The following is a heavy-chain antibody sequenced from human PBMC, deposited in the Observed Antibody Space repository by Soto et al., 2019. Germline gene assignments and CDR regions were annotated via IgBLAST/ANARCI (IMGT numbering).Heavy chain of an antibody. Sequence: HLQESGPGLVKPSGTLSLTCDVSGGSISSSSWWTWVRQSPGKGLERIGEIYHVGSPNYSPSFQSRVTILADKSKNHFSLRLTSVTAADTAIYYCARGLSFRGDFDVWGQGTTVTVSS. J-gene: IGHJ3*01. V-gene: IGHV4-4*02. D-gene: IGHD2-21*02. CDR2: IYHVGSP. CDR3: ARGLSFRGDFDV. CDR1: GGSISSSSW.